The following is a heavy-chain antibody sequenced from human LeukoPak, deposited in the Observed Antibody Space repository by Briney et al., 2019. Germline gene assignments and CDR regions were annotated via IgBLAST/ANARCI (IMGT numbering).Heavy chain of an antibody. D-gene: IGHD6-19*01. CDR2: ISGSGGST. V-gene: IGHV3-23*01. CDR3: AKDQGVTAAVAGTRKWAFDY. CDR1: GFTFSSYA. Sequence: GGSLRLPCAASGFTFSSYAMSWVRQAPGKGLEWVSAISGSGGSTYYADSVKGRFTISRDNSKNTLYLQMNSLRAEDTAVYYCAKDQGVTAAVAGTRKWAFDYWGQGTLVTVSS. J-gene: IGHJ4*02.